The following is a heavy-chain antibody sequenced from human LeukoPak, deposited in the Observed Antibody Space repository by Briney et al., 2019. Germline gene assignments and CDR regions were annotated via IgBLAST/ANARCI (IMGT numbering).Heavy chain of an antibody. Sequence: PSETLSFTCTVSGGSISSSSYYWGWIRQPPGKGLEWIGSIYYSGSTYYNPSLKSRVTISVDTSKNQFSLKLSSVTAADTAVYYCARRNGDYAPLDYWGQGTLVTVSS. CDR3: ARRNGDYAPLDY. CDR1: GGSISSSSYY. CDR2: IYYSGST. V-gene: IGHV4-39*01. D-gene: IGHD4-17*01. J-gene: IGHJ4*02.